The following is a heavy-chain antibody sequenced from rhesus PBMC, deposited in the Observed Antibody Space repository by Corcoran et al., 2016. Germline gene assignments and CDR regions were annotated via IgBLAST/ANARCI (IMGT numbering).Heavy chain of an antibody. V-gene: IGHV4-147*01. CDR2: IYGSSGNT. J-gene: IGHJ4*01. D-gene: IGHD3-28*01. CDR1: DYSISNNY. Sequence: QVQLQESGPGLVKPSETLSLTCAVSDYSISNNYWRWTRQPPGKGLEWIGFIYGSSGNTHYNPSLKSRVTISTDTSKNQFSLKLSSVTAADTAVYYCARTYFYDSGYYYYFDYWGQGVLVTVSS. CDR3: ARTYFYDSGYYYYFDY.